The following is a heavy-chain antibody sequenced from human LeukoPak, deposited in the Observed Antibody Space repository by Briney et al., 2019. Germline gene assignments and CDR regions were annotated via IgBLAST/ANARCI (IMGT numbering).Heavy chain of an antibody. CDR3: ATSIAAAGNYYYGMDV. V-gene: IGHV4-34*01. Sequence: PSETLPLTCAVYGGSFSGYYWSWIRQPPGKGLEWIGEINHSGSTNYNPSLKSRVTISVDMSKNQFSLKLSSVTAADTAVYYCATSIAAAGNYYYGMDVWGQGTTVTVSS. CDR1: GGSFSGYY. D-gene: IGHD6-13*01. CDR2: INHSGST. J-gene: IGHJ6*02.